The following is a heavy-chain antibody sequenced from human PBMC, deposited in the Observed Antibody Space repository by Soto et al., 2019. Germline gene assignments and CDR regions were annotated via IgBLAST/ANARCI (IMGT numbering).Heavy chain of an antibody. Sequence: WATLSLTFAVSGGSIGSYYWSWISPPAGKGLEWIGHIYASGSTKYNPSLKSRLIMSVDTSKNQFSLKLSSVTAADTAVYYCARHRVTMIVVPNWFDPWGQGTLVTVSA. CDR3: ARHRVTMIVVPNWFDP. D-gene: IGHD3-22*01. CDR1: GGSIGSYY. CDR2: IYASGST. V-gene: IGHV4-4*07. J-gene: IGHJ5*02.